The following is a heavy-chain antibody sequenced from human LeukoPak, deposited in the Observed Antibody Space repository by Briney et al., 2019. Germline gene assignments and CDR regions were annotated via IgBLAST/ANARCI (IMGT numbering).Heavy chain of an antibody. CDR3: ARTSGGPHYYFDY. CDR1: GGTLNNYA. CDR2: IIPIFDTT. J-gene: IGHJ4*02. D-gene: IGHD3-16*01. Sequence: SVKVSCKASGGTLNNYAINWVRQAPGQGLEWMGGIIPIFDTTNYAQKFQGRVTITADESTSTAYMELSSLRSEDTAVYYCARTSGGPHYYFDYWGQGTLVTVSS. V-gene: IGHV1-69*13.